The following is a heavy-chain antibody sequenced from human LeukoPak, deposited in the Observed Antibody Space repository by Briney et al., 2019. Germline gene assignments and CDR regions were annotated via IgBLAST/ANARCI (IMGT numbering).Heavy chain of an antibody. CDR3: AKDPGYCSSTSCHPIDY. CDR1: GFTFSSYA. J-gene: IGHJ4*02. V-gene: IGHV3-23*01. D-gene: IGHD2-2*01. Sequence: GGSPRLSCAASGFTFSSYAMSWVRQAPGKGLEWVSAISGSGGSTYYADSVKGRFTISRDNSKNTLYLQMNSLRAEDTAVYYCAKDPGYCSSTSCHPIDYWGQGTLVTVSS. CDR2: ISGSGGST.